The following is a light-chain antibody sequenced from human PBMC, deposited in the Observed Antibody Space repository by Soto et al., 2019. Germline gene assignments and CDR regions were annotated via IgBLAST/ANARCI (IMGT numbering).Light chain of an antibody. CDR1: QTVSSF. Sequence: EILLSQSPAILSLYPGDRATLSCRASQTVSSFLAWYQQKPGQAPRLLIYDTSNRATGVPARFSASGSGTDFTLTISSLEPEDFAVYFCQQRYNWPPTFGQGTKLEIK. CDR2: DTS. CDR3: QQRYNWPPT. J-gene: IGKJ2*01. V-gene: IGKV3-11*01.